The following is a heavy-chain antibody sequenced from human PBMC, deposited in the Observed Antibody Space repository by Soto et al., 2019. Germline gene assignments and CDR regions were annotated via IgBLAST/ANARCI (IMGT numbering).Heavy chain of an antibody. D-gene: IGHD6-13*01. Sequence: PGGSLRLSCAASGFTFSSYGMHWVRQAPGKGLEWVAVISYDGSNKYYADSVKGRFTISRDNSKNTLYLQMNSLRAEDTAVYYCAKDFQPIQQLAVDYWGQGTLVTVSS. J-gene: IGHJ4*02. V-gene: IGHV3-30*18. CDR2: ISYDGSNK. CDR1: GFTFSSYG. CDR3: AKDFQPIQQLAVDY.